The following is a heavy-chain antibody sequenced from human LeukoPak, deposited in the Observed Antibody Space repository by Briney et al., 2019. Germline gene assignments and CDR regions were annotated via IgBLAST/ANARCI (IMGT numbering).Heavy chain of an antibody. CDR3: ARESDWMEWLFYFDY. V-gene: IGHV1-2*02. CDR1: GYTFTGYY. CDR2: INPNSGGT. Sequence: ASVKVSCKASGYTFTGYYMHWVRQAPGQGLEWMGWINPNSGGTNYAQKFQGRVTMTRDTSISTAYMELSRLRSDDTAVYYCARESDWMEWLFYFDYWGQGTLVTVSS. D-gene: IGHD3-3*01. J-gene: IGHJ4*02.